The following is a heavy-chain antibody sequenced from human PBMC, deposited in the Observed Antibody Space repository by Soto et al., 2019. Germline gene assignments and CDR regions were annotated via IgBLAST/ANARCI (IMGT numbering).Heavy chain of an antibody. J-gene: IGHJ3*02. CDR1: GYSFITSYH. V-gene: IGHV1-46*01. D-gene: IGHD5-12*01. Sequence: QVQLVQSGAEVKKPGASVKVSCKASGYSFITSYHMHWLRQAPGQGLEWMDIINPTGSMTRHSQKFQGRLTMTRDTSTPTDYMELSNLPSEDTAVYFCAKDTGYDHDAFDIWGQGTRVTVSS. CDR2: INPTGSMT. CDR3: AKDTGYDHDAFDI.